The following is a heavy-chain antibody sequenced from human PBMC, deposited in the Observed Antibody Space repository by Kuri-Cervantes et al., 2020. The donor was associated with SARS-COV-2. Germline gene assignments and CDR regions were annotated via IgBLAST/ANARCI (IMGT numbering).Heavy chain of an antibody. CDR2: INPNVVGA. CDR3: AGSPGAYYDMDV. CDR1: GHTFGEYY. V-gene: IGHV1-2*02. Sequence: ASVTVSCKASGHTFGEYYMHWVRQAPGQGLEWLGWINPNVVGAYSAQKFQGRVSMTTDTSTSTAYMELSSLRSEDPAVYYWAGSPGAYYDMDVWGKGTTVTVSS. D-gene: IGHD3-10*01. J-gene: IGHJ6*03.